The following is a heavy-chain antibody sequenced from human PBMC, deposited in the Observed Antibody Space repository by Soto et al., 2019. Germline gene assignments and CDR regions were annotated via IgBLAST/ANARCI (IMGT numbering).Heavy chain of an antibody. CDR1: ADTFNTYS. D-gene: IGHD4-17*01. CDR2: ITPVLGTA. J-gene: IGHJ5*02. CDR3: ARSLEGTTVTNWFDP. V-gene: IGHV1-69*01. Sequence: QVQLVQSGPEVNKPGSSVKVSCKASADTFNTYSVSWLRQAPGQRLEWMGGITPVLGTADYAQRFEGRLTITADDSTRTIYLELSSLISDDTAVYYCARSLEGTTVTNWFDPWGQGALVTVSS.